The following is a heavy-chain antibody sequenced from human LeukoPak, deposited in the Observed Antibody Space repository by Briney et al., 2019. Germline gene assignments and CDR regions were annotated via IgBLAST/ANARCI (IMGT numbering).Heavy chain of an antibody. V-gene: IGHV4-39*01. Sequence: KPSETLSLTCTVSGGSISSSSYYWGWIRQPPGKGLEWIGSIYYSGSTYYNPSLKSRVTISVDTSKNQFSLKLSSVTAADTAVYYCASYPDYYDSSGYFDYWGQGTLVTVSS. CDR2: IYYSGST. CDR1: GGSISSSSYY. J-gene: IGHJ4*02. CDR3: ASYPDYYDSSGYFDY. D-gene: IGHD3-22*01.